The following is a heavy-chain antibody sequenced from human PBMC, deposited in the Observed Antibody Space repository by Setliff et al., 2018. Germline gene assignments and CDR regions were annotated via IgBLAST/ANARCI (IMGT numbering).Heavy chain of an antibody. V-gene: IGHV3-48*01. CDR1: GSSFSDYS. CDR3: ARDLGEWRLDP. CDR2: ITSSSNTI. Sequence: GGSLRLSCAASGSSFSDYSMDWVRQAPGKGLEWVSYITSSSNTIYYAESVKGRFTISRDNAKNSLYLQLNSLRADDTAVYYCARDLGEWRLDPWGQGTLVTVSS. D-gene: IGHD3-3*01. J-gene: IGHJ5*02.